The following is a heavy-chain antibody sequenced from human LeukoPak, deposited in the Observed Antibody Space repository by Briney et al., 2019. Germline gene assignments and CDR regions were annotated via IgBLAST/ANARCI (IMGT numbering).Heavy chain of an antibody. D-gene: IGHD3-22*01. CDR3: AKGALWYYDSSGYYSSDAFDI. J-gene: IGHJ3*02. CDR1: GFTFSSYG. V-gene: IGHV3-33*06. CDR2: IWYDGSNK. Sequence: PGRSLRLSCAASGFTFSSYGMHWVRQAPGKGLEWVAVIWYDGSNKYYADSVKGRFTISRDNSKNTLYLQMNSLRAEDTAVYYCAKGALWYYDSSGYYSSDAFDIWGQGTMVTVSS.